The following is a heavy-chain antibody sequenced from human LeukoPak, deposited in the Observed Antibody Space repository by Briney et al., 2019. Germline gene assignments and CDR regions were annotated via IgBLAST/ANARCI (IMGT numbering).Heavy chain of an antibody. D-gene: IGHD6-19*01. Sequence: PSETLSLTCTVSGGSISSSSYYWGWIRQPPGKGLEWIGSIYYSGSTYYNPSLKSRVTISVDTSKNQFSLKLSSVTAADTVVYYCARRRNGWEYYYYYYGMDVWGQGTTVTVSS. CDR1: GGSISSSSYY. V-gene: IGHV4-39*01. J-gene: IGHJ6*02. CDR3: ARRRNGWEYYYYYYGMDV. CDR2: IYYSGST.